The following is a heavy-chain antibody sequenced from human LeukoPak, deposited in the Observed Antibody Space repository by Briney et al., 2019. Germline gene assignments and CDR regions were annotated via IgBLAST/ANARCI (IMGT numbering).Heavy chain of an antibody. J-gene: IGHJ6*02. V-gene: IGHV3-23*01. CDR1: GFTFSSYA. D-gene: IGHD6-13*01. CDR3: AKGQYSSSWYGRNYYYYGMDV. CDR2: ISGSGGST. Sequence: GGSLRLSCAASGFTFSSYAMSWVRQAPGKGLEGVSAISGSGGSTYYADSVKGRFTISRDNSKNTLYLQMNSLRAEDTAVYYCAKGQYSSSWYGRNYYYYGMDVWGQGTTVTVSS.